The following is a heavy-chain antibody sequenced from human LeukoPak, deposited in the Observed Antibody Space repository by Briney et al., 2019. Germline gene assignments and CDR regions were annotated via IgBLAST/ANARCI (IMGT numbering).Heavy chain of an antibody. CDR3: ARDTHSSTLDY. D-gene: IGHD6-13*01. V-gene: IGHV4-59*12. J-gene: IGHJ4*02. CDR2: IYYSGST. CDR1: GGSISSYY. Sequence: SETLSLTCTVSGGSISSYYWSWIRKPPGKGLEWIGYIYYSGSTYYNPSLKSRVTISVDTSKNQFSLKLSSVTAADTAVYYCARDTHSSTLDYWGQGTLVTVSS.